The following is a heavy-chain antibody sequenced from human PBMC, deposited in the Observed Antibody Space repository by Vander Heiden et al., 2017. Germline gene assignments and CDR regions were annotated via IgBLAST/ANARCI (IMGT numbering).Heavy chain of an antibody. Sequence: EVQLVASGGGLVKPGGSLRLSCAASGFTFSSYSMNWVRKAPGKGLEWVSSISSSSSYIYYAGSVKGRFTNSRDNAKNSLYLQMNSLRAEDTAVYYCARTSGRGGMDVWGQGTTVTVSS. V-gene: IGHV3-21*01. CDR3: ARTSGRGGMDV. CDR2: ISSSSSYI. J-gene: IGHJ6*02. CDR1: GFTFSSYS.